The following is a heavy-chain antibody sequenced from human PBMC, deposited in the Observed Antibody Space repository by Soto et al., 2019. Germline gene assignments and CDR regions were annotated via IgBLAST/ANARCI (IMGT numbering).Heavy chain of an antibody. D-gene: IGHD3-22*01. Sequence: SETLSLTCTVSGGSISSGGYYWSWIRQHPGKGLEWIGYIYYSGSTYYNPSLKSRVTISVDTSKNQFSLKLSSVTAADTAVYYCARGGVPVHYYDSRGGMDVWGQGTTVTVS. V-gene: IGHV4-31*03. CDR2: IYYSGST. CDR1: GGSISSGGYY. CDR3: ARGGVPVHYYDSRGGMDV. J-gene: IGHJ6*02.